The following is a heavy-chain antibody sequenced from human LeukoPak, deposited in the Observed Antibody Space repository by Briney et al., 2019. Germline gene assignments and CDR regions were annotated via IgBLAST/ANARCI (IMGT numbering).Heavy chain of an antibody. V-gene: IGHV4-59*01. J-gene: IGHJ4*02. CDR3: ARITYCSGGSCIDY. Sequence: SETLSLTCTVSGGSISSYYWSWIRQSPGKGLEWIGYIYYSGNTNYNPSLKSRVTISVDTSKNQFSLKLSSVTAADTAVYYCARITYCSGGSCIDYWGQGTLVTVSS. D-gene: IGHD2-15*01. CDR1: GGSISSYY. CDR2: IYYSGNT.